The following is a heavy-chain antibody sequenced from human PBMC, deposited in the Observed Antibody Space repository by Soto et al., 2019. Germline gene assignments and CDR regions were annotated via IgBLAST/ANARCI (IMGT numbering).Heavy chain of an antibody. J-gene: IGHJ4*02. V-gene: IGHV1-69*06. CDR3: ARAATIEPPVYFDY. CDR1: GGTFSSYA. Sequence: SVKVSCKASGGTFSSYAISWVRQAPGQGLEWMGGIIPIFGTANYAQKLQGRVTITADKSTSTAYMELSSLRSEDTAVYYCARAATIEPPVYFDYWGQGTLVTVSS. CDR2: IIPIFGTA. D-gene: IGHD5-12*01.